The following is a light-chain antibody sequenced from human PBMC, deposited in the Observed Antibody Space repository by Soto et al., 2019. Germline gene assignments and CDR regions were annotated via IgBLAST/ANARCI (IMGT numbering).Light chain of an antibody. CDR3: KQYNNWPPLT. V-gene: IGKV3-15*01. Sequence: EIVMTQSPATLSVSPGERATLSCRASQSVSRNLAWYQQKPGQAPRLLIYGASTRATGIPARFSGSGSGTEFTLTISSLQSEDCAVYSWKQYNNWPPLTFGGGDKVEIK. CDR1: QSVSRN. CDR2: GAS. J-gene: IGKJ4*01.